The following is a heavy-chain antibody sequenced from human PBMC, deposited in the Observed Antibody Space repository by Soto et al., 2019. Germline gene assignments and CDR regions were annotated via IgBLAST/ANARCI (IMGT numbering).Heavy chain of an antibody. CDR2: VYHTVRT. J-gene: IGHJ4*02. Sequence: AETLSLTCTVSGGSFKSGSYSWSWIRQPPGKGLEWIGYVYHTVRTSYNPSLKSRVSISMDTSKNQFSLNLDSVTAADTAVYFCARDFAYFDSWGQGTLVTVSS. CDR1: GGSFKSGSYS. D-gene: IGHD3-3*01. CDR3: ARDFAYFDS. V-gene: IGHV4-61*01.